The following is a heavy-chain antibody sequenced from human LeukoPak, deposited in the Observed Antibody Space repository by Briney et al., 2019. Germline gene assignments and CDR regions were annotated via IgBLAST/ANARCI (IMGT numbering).Heavy chain of an antibody. J-gene: IGHJ4*02. V-gene: IGHV3-7*01. D-gene: IGHD5-18*01. CDR2: IKQDGSEK. CDR1: GFTFSSYW. Sequence: GGSLRLSCAASGFTFSSYWMSWVRQAPGKGLEWVANIKQDGSEKYYVDSVKGRFTISRDNAKNSPSLQMKSLTADDTAVYYCARDLWGPRGYSFGYHFDYWGQGTLVTVSS. CDR3: ARDLWGPRGYSFGYHFDY.